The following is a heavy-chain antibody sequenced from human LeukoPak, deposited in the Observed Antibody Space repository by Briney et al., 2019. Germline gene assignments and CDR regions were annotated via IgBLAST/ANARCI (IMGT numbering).Heavy chain of an antibody. CDR1: GFTFSSYN. D-gene: IGHD3-3*01. V-gene: IGHV3-21*01. CDR2: ISSSSSYI. CDR3: ARVAQEYYDFWSGYRDAFDI. Sequence: GGSLRLSCAASGFTFSSYNMNWVRQAPGKGLEWFSYISSSSSYIYYADSVKGRFTISRDNAKNSLYLQMNSLRAEDTAVYYCARVAQEYYDFWSGYRDAFDIWGQGTMVTVSS. J-gene: IGHJ3*02.